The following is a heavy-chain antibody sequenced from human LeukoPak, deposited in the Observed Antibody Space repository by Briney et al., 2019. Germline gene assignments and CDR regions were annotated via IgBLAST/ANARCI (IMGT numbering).Heavy chain of an antibody. CDR1: GGSISSYY. Sequence: SETLSLTCTVSGGSISSYYWGWIRQPPGKGLEWIGSIYHSGSTYYNPSLKSRVTISVDTSKNQFSLKLSSVTAADTAVYYCARDIVGSSTPLDYWGQGTLVTVSS. CDR3: ARDIVGSSTPLDY. CDR2: IYHSGST. J-gene: IGHJ4*02. V-gene: IGHV4-38-2*02. D-gene: IGHD6-6*01.